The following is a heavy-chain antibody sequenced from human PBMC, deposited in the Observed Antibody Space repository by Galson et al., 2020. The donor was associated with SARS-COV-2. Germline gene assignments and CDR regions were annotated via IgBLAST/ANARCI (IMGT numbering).Heavy chain of an antibody. D-gene: IGHD5-12*01. V-gene: IGHV4-61*02. CDR3: ARDGWGWLQLRGAFDI. CDR1: GGSISSGSYY. J-gene: IGHJ3*02. Sequence: SETLSLTCTVSGGSISSGSYYWSWIRQPAGKGLEWIGRIYTSGSTNYNPSFKSRVTISVDTSKNQFSLKLSSVTAADTAVYYCARDGWGWLQLRGAFDIWGQGTMVTVSS. CDR2: IYTSGST.